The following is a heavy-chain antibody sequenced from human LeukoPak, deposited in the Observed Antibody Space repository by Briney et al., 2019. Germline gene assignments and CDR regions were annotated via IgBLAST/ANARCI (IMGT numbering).Heavy chain of an antibody. D-gene: IGHD2-21*02. CDR2: IKSKTDGGTT. Sequence: GGSLRLSCAASGFTFSNAWMSWVRQAPGKGLEWVGRIKSKTDGGTTDYAAPVKGRFTISRDDSKNTLYLQMNSLKTEDTAVYYCTTESRAIVVVTLRNWFEVRPWGQGTLVTVSS. V-gene: IGHV3-15*01. J-gene: IGHJ5*02. CDR3: TTESRAIVVVTLRNWFEVRP. CDR1: GFTFSNAW.